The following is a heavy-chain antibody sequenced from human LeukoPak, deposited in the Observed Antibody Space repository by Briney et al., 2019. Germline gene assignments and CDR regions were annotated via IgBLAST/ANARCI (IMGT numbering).Heavy chain of an antibody. CDR2: IYSGGST. CDR3: ARDFGTIVVVTAIVD. CDR1: GFTVSSNY. V-gene: IGHV3-53*01. J-gene: IGHJ4*02. Sequence: GGSLRLSCAASGFTVSSNYMSWVRQAPGKGLEWVSVIYSGGSTYYADSVKGRFTISRDNSKNTLYLQMNSLRAEDTAVYYCARDFGTIVVVTAIVDWGQGTLVTVSS. D-gene: IGHD2-21*02.